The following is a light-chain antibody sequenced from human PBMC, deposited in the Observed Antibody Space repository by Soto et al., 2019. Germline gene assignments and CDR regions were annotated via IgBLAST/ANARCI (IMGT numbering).Light chain of an antibody. J-gene: IGLJ1*01. CDR1: SSNIGAGYE. CDR2: ENN. CDR3: QFYESSLSGYV. V-gene: IGLV1-40*01. Sequence: QSVLTQPPSVSVAPGQRVTISCTGSSSNIGAGYEAHWYQQVPGTAPKLLIYENNNRPSGVPDRFSGSKSGTSASLAITGLQAEKEAEYYCQFYESSLSGYVFGTGTKLTVL.